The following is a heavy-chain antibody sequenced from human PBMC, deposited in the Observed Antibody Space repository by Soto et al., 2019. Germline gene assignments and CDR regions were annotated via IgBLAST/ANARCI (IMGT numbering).Heavy chain of an antibody. CDR2: IWFDGSNK. CDR3: ANDRSLSHIDY. J-gene: IGHJ4*02. D-gene: IGHD3-10*01. CDR1: GLTFRNSG. V-gene: IGHV3-33*06. Sequence: GGSLRLSCAASGLTFRNSGFHWVRQAPGRGLEWVAVIWFDGSNKYYADSVKGRFAISKDNSKNMLYLQMDSLRAEDTAVYFCANDRSLSHIDYWGKESLFTVTS.